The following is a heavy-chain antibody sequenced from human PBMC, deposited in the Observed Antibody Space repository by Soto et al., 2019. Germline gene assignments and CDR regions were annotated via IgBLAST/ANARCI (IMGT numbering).Heavy chain of an antibody. J-gene: IGHJ5*02. CDR3: ARDNPKYQRLLPYWFDP. D-gene: IGHD2-2*01. V-gene: IGHV3-33*01. CDR1: GFTFSSYG. Sequence: QVQLVESGGGVVQPGRSLRLSCAASGFTFSSYGMHWVRQAPGKGLEWVAVIWYDGSNKYYADSVKGRFTISRDNSKKTLYLQMTGLKAEDTAVYYCARDNPKYQRLLPYWFDPRGQGTLVTVSS. CDR2: IWYDGSNK.